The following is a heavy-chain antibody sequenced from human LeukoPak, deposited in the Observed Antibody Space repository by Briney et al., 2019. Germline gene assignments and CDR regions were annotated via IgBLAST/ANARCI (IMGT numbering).Heavy chain of an antibody. Sequence: SETLSLTCTVSGYSISSGYYCGWIRQPPGKGLEWIGSIYHSGNTYYNPSLKSRVTISVDRSKNQFSLKLSSVTAADTAVYYCAREGPGGSYYPNWFDPWGQGTLVTVSS. CDR1: GYSISSGYY. D-gene: IGHD1-26*01. CDR3: AREGPGGSYYPNWFDP. V-gene: IGHV4-38-2*02. CDR2: IYHSGNT. J-gene: IGHJ5*02.